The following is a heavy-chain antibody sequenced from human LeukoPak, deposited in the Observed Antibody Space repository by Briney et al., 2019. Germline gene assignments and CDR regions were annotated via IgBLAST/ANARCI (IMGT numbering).Heavy chain of an antibody. CDR1: GFTLSLYG. CDR3: AKDRGPIVASIHYYHYGVDV. J-gene: IGHJ6*02. V-gene: IGHV3-30*18. CDR2: ISYDGGDE. D-gene: IGHD5-12*01. Sequence: PGGSLRLSCAASGFTLSLYGMHWVRQAPGKGLEWVALISYDGGDEFYADSVKGRFTASRDNSKTTLYLQMNSLRAEDTALYYCAKDRGPIVASIHYYHYGVDVWGQGTTVTVSS.